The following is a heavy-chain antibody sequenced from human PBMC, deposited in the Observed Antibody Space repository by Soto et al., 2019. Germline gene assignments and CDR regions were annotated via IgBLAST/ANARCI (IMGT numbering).Heavy chain of an antibody. CDR2: ISSSGSTI. V-gene: IGHV3-11*01. Sequence: GGSLRLSCAASGFTFSDYYMSWIRQAPGKGLEWVSYISSSGSTIYYADSVKGRFTISRDNGKNSPYLQMNSLRAEDTAVYYCARALPVPAAMPAYDKNDNQKYKYYYYYYYMDVWGKGTTVTVSS. CDR1: GFTFSDYY. J-gene: IGHJ6*03. CDR3: ARALPVPAAMPAYDKNDNQKYKYYYYYYYMDV. D-gene: IGHD2-2*01.